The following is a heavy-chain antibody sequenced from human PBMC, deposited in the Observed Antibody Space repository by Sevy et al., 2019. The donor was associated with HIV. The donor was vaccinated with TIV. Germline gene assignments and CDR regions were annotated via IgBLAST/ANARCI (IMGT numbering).Heavy chain of an antibody. Sequence: ASVKVSCKASGGTFSSYAISWVRQAPGQGLEWMGGIIPIFGTANYAQKFQGRVTITADESTSTAYMELSSLRSEDTAVYYCARFTYGSGSYTQQYYYYGMDVWGQGTTVTVSS. D-gene: IGHD3-10*01. CDR3: ARFTYGSGSYTQQYYYYGMDV. J-gene: IGHJ6*02. CDR2: IIPIFGTA. V-gene: IGHV1-69*13. CDR1: GGTFSSYA.